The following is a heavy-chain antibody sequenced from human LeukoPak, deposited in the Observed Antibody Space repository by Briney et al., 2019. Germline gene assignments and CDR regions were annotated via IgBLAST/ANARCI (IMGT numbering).Heavy chain of an antibody. J-gene: IGHJ5*02. D-gene: IGHD6-6*01. CDR3: ASLGSSLNNWFDP. CDR2: IYTSGST. Sequence: SETLSLTCTVSGGSIGSYYWSWIRQPPGKGLEWIGYIYTSGSTNYNPSLKSRVTISVDTSKNQFSLKLSSVTAADTAVYYCASLGSSLNNWFDPWGQGTLVTVSS. CDR1: GGSIGSYY. V-gene: IGHV4-4*09.